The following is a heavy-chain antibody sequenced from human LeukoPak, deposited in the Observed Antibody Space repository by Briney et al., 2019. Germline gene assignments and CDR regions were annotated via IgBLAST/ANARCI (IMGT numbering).Heavy chain of an antibody. V-gene: IGHV4-59*01. CDR1: GGSISSYY. D-gene: IGHD3-22*01. CDR3: ARVWGYDGSGYYYYFDY. Sequence: SETLSLTCTVSGGSISSYYWSRIRQPPGKGLEWIGYIYYSGSTNYNPSLKSRVTISVDTSKNQFSLKLSSVTAADTAVYYCARVWGYDGSGYYYYFDYWGQGTLVTVSS. J-gene: IGHJ4*02. CDR2: IYYSGST.